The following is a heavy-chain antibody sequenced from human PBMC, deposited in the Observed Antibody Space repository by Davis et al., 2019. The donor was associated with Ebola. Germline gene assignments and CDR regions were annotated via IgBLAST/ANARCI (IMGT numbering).Heavy chain of an antibody. CDR2: ISGSGGST. V-gene: IGHV3-23*01. D-gene: IGHD5-12*01. CDR1: GFTFSSYA. CDR3: VRDSGYYSHDY. J-gene: IGHJ4*01. Sequence: GESLKISCAASGFTFSSYAMNWVRQAPGKGLEWVSAISGSGGSTYYADSVKGRFTISRDNAKNTLSLQMNSLRVEDTAVYYCVRDSGYYSHDYWGHGTLVTVSS.